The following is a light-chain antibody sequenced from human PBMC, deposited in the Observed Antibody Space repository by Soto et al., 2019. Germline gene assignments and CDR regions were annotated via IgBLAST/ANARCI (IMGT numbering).Light chain of an antibody. CDR3: QQYGTSPSWT. CDR1: QRVSSSY. V-gene: IGKV3-20*01. Sequence: EIVLTQSPGTLSLSPGERATLSCRASQRVSSSYLAWYQQKPGQAPRLLIFGASSRATGIPDRFSGSVSGTDFTLTISRLEPEDFAVYYCQQYGTSPSWTFGQGTKVDIK. CDR2: GAS. J-gene: IGKJ1*01.